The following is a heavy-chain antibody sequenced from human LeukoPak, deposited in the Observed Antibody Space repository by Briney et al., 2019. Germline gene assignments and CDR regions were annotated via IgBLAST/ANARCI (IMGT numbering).Heavy chain of an antibody. CDR2: ISSSGSTI. CDR3: TSHTGTGDAFRPFHI. Sequence: GGSLRLSCAASGFTFSSYWMSWVRQAPGKGLEWVSYISSSGSTIYYADSVKGRFTISRDNAKNSLYLQMNSLRAEDTAVYYCTSHTGTGDAFRPFHIWGQGTMVTVSS. V-gene: IGHV3-48*04. D-gene: IGHD2-21*02. J-gene: IGHJ3*02. CDR1: GFTFSSYW.